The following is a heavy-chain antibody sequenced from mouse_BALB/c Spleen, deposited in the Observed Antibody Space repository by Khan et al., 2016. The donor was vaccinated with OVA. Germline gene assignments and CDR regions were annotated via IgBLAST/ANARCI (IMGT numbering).Heavy chain of an antibody. D-gene: IGHD2-3*01. Sequence: EVELVESGGGLVKPGGSLKLSCAGTAFDFSYYDMSWVRQTPERRLEWVAYISSGGGGTSYPDTVKGRFTISRDNAKNTLYLLMNSLKSEDTAIYYCTRGYYDFDYWGQGTTLTVSS. CDR2: ISSGGGGT. J-gene: IGHJ2*01. V-gene: IGHV5-12-1*01. CDR1: AFDFSYYD. CDR3: TRGYYDFDY.